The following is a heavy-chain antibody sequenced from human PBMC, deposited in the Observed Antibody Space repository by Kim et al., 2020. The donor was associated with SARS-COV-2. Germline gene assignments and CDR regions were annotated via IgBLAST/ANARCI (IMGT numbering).Heavy chain of an antibody. J-gene: IGHJ4*02. CDR2: IYWDDDK. CDR1: GFSLTTNGVG. V-gene: IGHV2-5*02. CDR3: TYRGGGSYAQGRLEFGY. D-gene: IGHD1-26*01. Sequence: SGPTLVNPTQTLTLTCTFSGFSLTTNGVGVGWVRQPPGQALEWLAIIYWDDDKRYRPSLKSRLTITKDTPKNQVFLTMTNLDPADTATYFCTYRGGGSYAQGRLEFGYWGQGTLVPVSS.